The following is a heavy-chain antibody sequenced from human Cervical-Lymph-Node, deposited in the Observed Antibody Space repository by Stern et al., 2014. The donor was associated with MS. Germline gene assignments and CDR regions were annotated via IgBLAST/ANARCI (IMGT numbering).Heavy chain of an antibody. D-gene: IGHD3-3*01. V-gene: IGHV1-2*02. CDR1: GYIFTDYY. J-gene: IGHJ4*01. CDR2: INPNSGGT. Sequence: VQLESGAEAKAPGASMKVSCRASGYIFTDYYLHWVRQAPGQGLEWLGWINPNSGGTNYAQNFQGRVTMTRDTSISTAYMELRWLGYADTAVYYCARGSGTAYDLRGDYWGQGTLVTVSS. CDR3: ARGSGTAYDLRGDY.